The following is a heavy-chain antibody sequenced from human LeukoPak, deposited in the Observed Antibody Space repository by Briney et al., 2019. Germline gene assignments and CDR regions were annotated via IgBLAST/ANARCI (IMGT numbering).Heavy chain of an antibody. V-gene: IGHV3-11*04. D-gene: IGHD2-2*01. J-gene: IGHJ4*02. CDR2: IRSSGSIK. Sequence: GGSLRLSCAASGFTFSDYYMSWIRQAPGKGLEWVSYIRSSGSIKFYADSVRGRFTISRDNAKSSLYLQMNSLRAEDTAVYYCARADCSSFSCYEFDYWGQGTLVTVSS. CDR1: GFTFSDYY. CDR3: ARADCSSFSCYEFDY.